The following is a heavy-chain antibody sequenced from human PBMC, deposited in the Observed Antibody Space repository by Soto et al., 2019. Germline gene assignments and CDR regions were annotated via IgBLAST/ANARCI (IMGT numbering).Heavy chain of an antibody. CDR1: GFTFNDFG. V-gene: IGHV3-23*01. Sequence: EVQLLESGGDLVQSGGSLRLSCEDSGFTFNDFGMSCVRQTPGKGLEWVSTLNHDGRNTHYAASVEGRFTISRDNSKNTLYLQMGSLRAEDTAIYYCAKDAGNEESLFDYWGRGTLVTVSS. CDR3: AKDAGNEESLFDY. J-gene: IGHJ4*02. CDR2: LNHDGRNT.